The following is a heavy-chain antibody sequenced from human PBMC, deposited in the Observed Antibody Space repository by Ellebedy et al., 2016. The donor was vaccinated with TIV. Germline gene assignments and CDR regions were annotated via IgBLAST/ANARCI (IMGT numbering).Heavy chain of an antibody. J-gene: IGHJ6*02. D-gene: IGHD2-21*01. V-gene: IGHV3-30*03. CDR1: GFTFSSYG. CDR2: VSYDGSSN. CDR3: GRGVFIRSPGPPSGMDV. Sequence: GESLKISCAASGFTFSSYGMHWVRQAPGKGLEWVALVSYDGSSNYYADSVKGRFTISRDNSKNTLYLQMNSLRAEDTAVYYCGRGVFIRSPGPPSGMDVWGQGTTVTVSS.